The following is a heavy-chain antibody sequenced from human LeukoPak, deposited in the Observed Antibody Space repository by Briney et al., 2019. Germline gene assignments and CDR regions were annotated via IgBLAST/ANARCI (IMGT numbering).Heavy chain of an antibody. Sequence: GGSLRLSCAASGFTFSSYSMNWVRQAPGKGLEWVSSISSSSSYIYYADSVKGRFIISRDNAKNSLYLQMNSLRAEDTAVYYCARDGGAYCSSTSCPDAFDIWGQGTMVTVSS. D-gene: IGHD2-2*01. V-gene: IGHV3-21*01. CDR1: GFTFSSYS. CDR3: ARDGGAYCSSTSCPDAFDI. J-gene: IGHJ3*02. CDR2: ISSSSSYI.